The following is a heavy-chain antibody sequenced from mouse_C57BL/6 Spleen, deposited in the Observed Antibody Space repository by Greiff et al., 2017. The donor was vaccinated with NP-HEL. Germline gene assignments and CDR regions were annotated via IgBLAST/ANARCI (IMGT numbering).Heavy chain of an antibody. V-gene: IGHV5-9-1*02. Sequence: DVHLVESGEGLVKPGGSLKLSCAASGFTFSSYAMSWVRQTPEKRLEWVAYISSGGDYIYYADTVKGRFTISRDNARNTLYLQMSSLKSEDTAMYYCTREDALYAMDYWGQGTSVTVSS. CDR2: ISSGGDYI. CDR3: TREDALYAMDY. CDR1: GFTFSSYA. J-gene: IGHJ4*01.